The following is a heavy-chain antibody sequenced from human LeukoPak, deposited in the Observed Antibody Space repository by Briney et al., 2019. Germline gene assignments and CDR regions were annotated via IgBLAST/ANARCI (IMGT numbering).Heavy chain of an antibody. V-gene: IGHV4-38-2*02. D-gene: IGHD2/OR15-2a*01. CDR2: IYHSGST. Sequence: PSETLSLTCTVSGYSISSGYYWGWIRQPPGKGLEWIGSIYHSGSTYYNPSLKSRVTISVDTSKNQFSLKLSSVTAADTAVYYCAREGNNYYMDVWGKGTTVTVSS. CDR1: GYSISSGYY. CDR3: AREGNNYYMDV. J-gene: IGHJ6*03.